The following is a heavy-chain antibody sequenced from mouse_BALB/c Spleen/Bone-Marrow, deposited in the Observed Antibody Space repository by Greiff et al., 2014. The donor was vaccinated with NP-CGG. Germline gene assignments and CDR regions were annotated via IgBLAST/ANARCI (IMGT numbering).Heavy chain of an antibody. V-gene: IGHV1-87*01. CDR1: GYTFTSYW. CDR2: IYPGDGDT. CDR3: ARGDYGSSYDYAMDY. D-gene: IGHD1-1*01. J-gene: IGHJ4*01. Sequence: QVHVKQSGAELARPGASVKLSCKASGYTFTSYWMQWVKQRPGQGLEWIGAIYPGDGDTRYTQKFKGKATLTADKSSSTAYMQLSSLASEDSAAYYCARGDYGSSYDYAMDYWGQGTSVPVSS.